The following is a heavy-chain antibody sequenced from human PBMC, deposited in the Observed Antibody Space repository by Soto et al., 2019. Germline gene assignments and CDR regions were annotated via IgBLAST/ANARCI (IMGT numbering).Heavy chain of an antibody. CDR2: INRDANDI. J-gene: IGHJ5*01. Sequence: EVQLVESGGGLVQPGGSLRLSCEASRGAFGDYWMHWVRQAPGEGLVWVSRINRDANDIIYADSVQGRFTASRDNAKNMLCLQMTSLRVEDTAVYYCARDVPHNWFDSWGPGTLVSVSS. CDR3: ARDVPHNWFDS. CDR1: RGAFGDYW. V-gene: IGHV3-74*01. D-gene: IGHD3-10*02.